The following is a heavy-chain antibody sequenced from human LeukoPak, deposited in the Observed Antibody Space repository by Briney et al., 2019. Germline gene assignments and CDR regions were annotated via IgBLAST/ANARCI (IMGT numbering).Heavy chain of an antibody. D-gene: IGHD5-18*01. Sequence: PGGSLRLSCAASGFTFSSYSMNWVRQAPGKGLEWVSYISSSSGTIYYADSVKGRFTISRDNAKNSLYLQMNSLRAEETAVYYCASLYSYGHTNWGQGTLVTVSS. J-gene: IGHJ4*02. V-gene: IGHV3-48*01. CDR2: ISSSSGTI. CDR3: ASLYSYGHTN. CDR1: GFTFSSYS.